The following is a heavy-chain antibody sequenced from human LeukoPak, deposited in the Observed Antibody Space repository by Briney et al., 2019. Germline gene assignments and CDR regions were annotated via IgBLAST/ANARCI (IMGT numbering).Heavy chain of an antibody. J-gene: IGHJ3*02. CDR3: ARVGSGYGWGAFDI. CDR1: GGSFSSGDHS. D-gene: IGHD5-18*01. Sequence: SQTLSLTCTISGGSFSSGDHSYMWIRQPPGKGLEWIGYMFYSGSTYYNPSLQSRVIISVDTSKNQFSLNLNSVTAADTAVYYCARVGSGYGWGAFDIWGQGTMVTVSS. CDR2: MFYSGST. V-gene: IGHV4-30-4*01.